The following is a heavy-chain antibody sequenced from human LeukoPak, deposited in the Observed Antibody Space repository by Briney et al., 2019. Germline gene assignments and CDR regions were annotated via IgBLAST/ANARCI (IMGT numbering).Heavy chain of an antibody. CDR2: IYSGGST. V-gene: IGHV3-53*01. J-gene: IGHJ3*02. CDR3: ASPYYGSGSLAFDI. Sequence: GGSLRLSCAASGFTVSSNYMSWVRQAPGKGLEWVSVIYSGGSTYYADSVKGRFTISRDNSKNTLYLQMNSLRAEDTAVYYCASPYYGSGSLAFDIWGQGTMVTVSS. D-gene: IGHD3-10*01. CDR1: GFTVSSNY.